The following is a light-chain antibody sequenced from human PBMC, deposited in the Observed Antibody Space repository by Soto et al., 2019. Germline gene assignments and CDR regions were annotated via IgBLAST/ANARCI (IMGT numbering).Light chain of an antibody. Sequence: DIQMTQSPSTLSASVGDRVTITCRASQSISNRLAWYQQKPGKAPKVLNYDASSLESGVPSRFSGSGSGTEFILTISSLQPADFVSYCCQHYGGMWTFGQGTKVEMK. CDR1: QSISNR. CDR2: DAS. V-gene: IGKV1-5*01. CDR3: QHYGGMWT. J-gene: IGKJ1*01.